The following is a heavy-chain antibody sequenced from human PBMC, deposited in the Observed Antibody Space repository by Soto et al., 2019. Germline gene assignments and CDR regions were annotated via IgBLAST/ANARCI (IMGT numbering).Heavy chain of an antibody. CDR2: IRSKPNNYAT. Sequence: GSLRLSCAASGFTFSGSAMHWVRQASGKGLEWVGRIRSKPNNYATAYDASVKGRFTISRDDSKNTAYLQMNSLKTEDTAVYYCTRLYGSGSYSSYWGQGTLVTVSS. J-gene: IGHJ4*02. V-gene: IGHV3-73*01. D-gene: IGHD3-10*01. CDR1: GFTFSGSA. CDR3: TRLYGSGSYSSY.